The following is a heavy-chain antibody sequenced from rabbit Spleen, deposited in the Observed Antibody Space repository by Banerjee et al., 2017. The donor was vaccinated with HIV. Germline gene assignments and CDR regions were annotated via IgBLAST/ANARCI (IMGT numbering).Heavy chain of an antibody. Sequence: QQQLVESGGGLVKPGGTLTLTCKASGFSFGDRDVMCWVRQAPGKGLEWIACINAATGKPVYATWAKGRFTISRTSSTTVTLRMTSLTAADRAAYFCARDLVGVIGWNFYRWGPGTLVTVS. CDR2: INAATGKP. CDR3: ARDLVGVIGWNFYR. CDR1: GFSFGDRDV. J-gene: IGHJ4*01. V-gene: IGHV1S45*01. D-gene: IGHD1-1*01.